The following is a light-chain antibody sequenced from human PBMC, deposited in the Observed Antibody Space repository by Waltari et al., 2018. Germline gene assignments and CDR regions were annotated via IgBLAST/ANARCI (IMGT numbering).Light chain of an antibody. CDR2: TIS. Sequence: DIQMSQSPSSLSASVGDRVTITCRASQVITRWLAWYQQKPGKAPKSLISTISTLQTGVPSRFSGSGSETEFALTISSLQPEDVATYYCQQYTSYPLTFGGGTKVEIK. J-gene: IGKJ4*01. CDR1: QVITRW. V-gene: IGKV1D-16*01. CDR3: QQYTSYPLT.